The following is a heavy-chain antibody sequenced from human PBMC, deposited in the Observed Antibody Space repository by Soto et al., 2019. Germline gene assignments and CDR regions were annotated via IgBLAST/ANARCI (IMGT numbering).Heavy chain of an antibody. Sequence: SETLSLTCTVSGGSISSYYWSWIRQPPGKGLEWIGYIYYSGSTNYNPSLKSRVTISVDTSKNQFSLKLSSVTAADTAVYYCARDPYSSGWYVGFDYWGQGTLVTVSS. CDR2: IYYSGST. J-gene: IGHJ4*02. CDR1: GGSISSYY. V-gene: IGHV4-59*01. D-gene: IGHD6-19*01. CDR3: ARDPYSSGWYVGFDY.